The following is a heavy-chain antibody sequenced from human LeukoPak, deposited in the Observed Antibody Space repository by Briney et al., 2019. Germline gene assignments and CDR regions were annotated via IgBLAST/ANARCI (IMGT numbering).Heavy chain of an antibody. V-gene: IGHV3-30*18. D-gene: IGHD6-19*01. CDR2: ISYDGSNK. J-gene: IGHJ4*02. Sequence: GGSLRLSCAASGFTFSTSGMHWVRQAPGKGLEWVAFISYDGSNKYYAGAVKGRFTISRDNSKNTVYLVMNSLRTEDTAVYYCAKEYRSGWNDYWGQGTLVTVSS. CDR1: GFTFSTSG. CDR3: AKEYRSGWNDY.